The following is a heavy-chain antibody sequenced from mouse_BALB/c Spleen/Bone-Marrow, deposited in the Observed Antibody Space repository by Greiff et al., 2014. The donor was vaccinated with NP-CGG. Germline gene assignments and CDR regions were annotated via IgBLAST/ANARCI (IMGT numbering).Heavy chain of an antibody. CDR1: GFSLASYG. Sequence: VQLQQSGPGLVAPSQSLTITCTVSGFSLASYGIHWVRQPPGKGLEWLGVIWAGGGTNYNSAFMSRLSISKDNSKSKVFLKMNSLQIDDTAMFYCTREREGDGYYDLDYWGQGTIVTVSS. CDR2: IWAGGGT. D-gene: IGHD2-3*01. CDR3: TREREGDGYYDLDY. V-gene: IGHV2-9*02. J-gene: IGHJ2*01.